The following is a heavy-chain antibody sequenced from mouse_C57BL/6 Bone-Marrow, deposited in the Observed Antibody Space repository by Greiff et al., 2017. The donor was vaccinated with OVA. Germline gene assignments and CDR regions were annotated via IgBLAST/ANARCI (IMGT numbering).Heavy chain of an antibody. V-gene: IGHV5-6*01. CDR1: GFTFSSYG. D-gene: IGHD1-1*01. Sequence: DVHLVESGGDLVKPGGSLKLSCAASGFTFSSYGMSWVRQTPDKRLEWVATISSGGSYTYYPDSVKGRFTISRDNAKNTLYLQMSSLKSEDTAMYYCARHDGSSYSYWGQGTTLTVSS. CDR3: ARHDGSSYSY. J-gene: IGHJ2*01. CDR2: ISSGGSYT.